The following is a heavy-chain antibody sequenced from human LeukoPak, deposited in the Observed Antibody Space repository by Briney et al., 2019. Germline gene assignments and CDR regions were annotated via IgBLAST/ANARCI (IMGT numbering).Heavy chain of an antibody. J-gene: IGHJ3*02. CDR1: GYTFTSYY. CDR2: INPSGGST. V-gene: IGHV1-46*01. D-gene: IGHD3-22*01. CDR3: ARDPFTMIVDHDAFDI. Sequence: ASVKVSCKASGYTFTSYYMHWVRQAPGQGLEWMGIINPSGGSTGYAQKFQGRVTMTRDMSTSTVYMELSSLRSEDTAVYYCARDPFTMIVDHDAFDIWGQGTMVTVSS.